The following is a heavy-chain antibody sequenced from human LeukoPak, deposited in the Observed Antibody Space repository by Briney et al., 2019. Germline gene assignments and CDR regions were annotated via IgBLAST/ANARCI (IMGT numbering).Heavy chain of an antibody. CDR2: IFYTGST. J-gene: IGHJ4*02. CDR1: GGSINSGDYY. D-gene: IGHD3-9*01. V-gene: IGHV4-31*03. CDR3: ARLYDILTGYPYYFDY. Sequence: SETLSLTCTVSGGSINSGDYYWSWIRQHPGKGLEWIGCIFYTGSTYYNPSLKSRVSISVDTSRNQFSLKLSSVTAADTAVYYCARLYDILTGYPYYFDYWGQGTLVTVSS.